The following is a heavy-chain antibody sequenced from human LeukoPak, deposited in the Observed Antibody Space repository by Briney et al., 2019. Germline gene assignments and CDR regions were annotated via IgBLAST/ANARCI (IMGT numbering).Heavy chain of an antibody. CDR1: GFTFSSYS. D-gene: IGHD1-26*01. CDR3: ASSGSYRFDY. CDR2: ITASGTAM. V-gene: IGHV3-48*02. J-gene: IGHJ4*02. Sequence: GGSLRLSCAASGFTFSSYSMNWVRQAPGKGLEWVSHITASGTAMFYADSMKGRFTISRDNAKSSLYLQMNSLRDEDTAVYYCASSGSYRFDYWGQGTLVTVSS.